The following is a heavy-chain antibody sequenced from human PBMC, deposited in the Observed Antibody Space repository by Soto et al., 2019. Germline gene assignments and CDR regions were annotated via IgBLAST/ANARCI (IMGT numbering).Heavy chain of an antibody. CDR3: VRDGTKTLRDWFDP. CDR2: IYATGTT. D-gene: IGHD1-1*01. V-gene: IGHV4-4*07. Sequence: PSETLSLTCTVSGASISGFYWSWIRKSAGTGLEWIGRIYATGTTDHNPSLKSRVMMSVDTSKKQFSLKLRSVTAADTAVYYCVRDGTKTLRDWFDPRGQGISVTVSS. CDR1: GASISGFY. J-gene: IGHJ5*02.